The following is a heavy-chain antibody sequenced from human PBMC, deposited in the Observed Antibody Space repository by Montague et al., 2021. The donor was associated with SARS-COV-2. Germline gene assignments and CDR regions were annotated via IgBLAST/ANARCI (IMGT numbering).Heavy chain of an antibody. CDR3: ARAPPGYWGFVVVVAAHFDY. CDR2: IYYSGST. Sequence: SETLSLTYTVSGGSISSSSYYWGWIRRPPGKGLEWIGSIYYSGSTYYNPSLKSRVTISVDTSKNQFSLKLRSVTAADTAVYYCARAPPGYWGFVVVVAAHFDYWGQGTLVTVSS. CDR1: GGSISSSSYY. D-gene: IGHD2-15*01. J-gene: IGHJ4*02. V-gene: IGHV4-39*07.